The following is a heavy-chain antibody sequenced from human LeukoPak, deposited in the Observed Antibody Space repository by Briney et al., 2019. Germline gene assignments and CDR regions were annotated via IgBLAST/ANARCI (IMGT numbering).Heavy chain of an antibody. CDR2: IRGSSTTI. Sequence: GGSLRLSCAASGFSFGTSSMSWVCQTPGKGLEWISYIRGSSTTIYYADSVKGRFTISRDNSKNTLYLQMNSLRAEDTAVYYCARDVGATSTTVGSYWGQGTLVTVSS. V-gene: IGHV3-48*01. D-gene: IGHD4-23*01. J-gene: IGHJ4*02. CDR1: GFSFGTSS. CDR3: ARDVGATSTTVGSY.